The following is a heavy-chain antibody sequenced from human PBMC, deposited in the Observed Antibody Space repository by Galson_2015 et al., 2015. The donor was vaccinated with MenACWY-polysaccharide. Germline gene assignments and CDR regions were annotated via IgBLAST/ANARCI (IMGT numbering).Heavy chain of an antibody. CDR1: GFRFRTYS. V-gene: IGHV3-48*02. D-gene: IGHD3-16*01. CDR2: IRTEGDTT. CDR3: VRDMMGGSNDALDI. Sequence: SLRLSCAGSGFRFRTYSMNWVRQAPGEGLEWVSYIRTEGDTTHYADSVKGRFTVSRDNAKDSMYLQMNSLRDEDTAIYYCVRDMMGGSNDALDIWGQGTMSPSLQ. J-gene: IGHJ3*02.